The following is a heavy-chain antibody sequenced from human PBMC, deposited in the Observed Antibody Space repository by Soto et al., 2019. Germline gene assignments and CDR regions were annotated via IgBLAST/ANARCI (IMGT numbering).Heavy chain of an antibody. D-gene: IGHD3-9*01. J-gene: IGHJ6*02. Sequence: GASVKVSCKASGYTFINYYIRWVRQAPGQGLEWMGVINPSGGSTSYAQKFQGRVTMTRDTSTSTVYMELSSLRSEDTAVYYCARPQNRYLDWLPMRRYYYGMDVWGQGTTVTV. CDR1: GYTFINYY. CDR2: INPSGGST. CDR3: ARPQNRYLDWLPMRRYYYGMDV. V-gene: IGHV1-46*01.